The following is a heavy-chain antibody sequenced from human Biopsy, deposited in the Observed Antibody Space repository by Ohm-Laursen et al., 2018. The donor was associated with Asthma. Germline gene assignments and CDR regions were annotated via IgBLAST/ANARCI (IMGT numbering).Heavy chain of an antibody. J-gene: IGHJ5*02. Sequence: VSSVKVSCKASGYTFIGCHIHWMRQAPGQGLEWMGRINPNSGGTNYAQKFQGRVTMTRDTSISTAYMEVGRLRSDDTAVYYCARGQKSAGDRWFDPWGQGTLVTVSS. CDR1: GYTFIGCH. V-gene: IGHV1-2*06. D-gene: IGHD6-13*01. CDR2: INPNSGGT. CDR3: ARGQKSAGDRWFDP.